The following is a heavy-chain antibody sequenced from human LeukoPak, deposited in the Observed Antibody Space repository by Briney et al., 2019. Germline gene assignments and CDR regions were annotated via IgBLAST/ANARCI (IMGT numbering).Heavy chain of an antibody. CDR2: IYSGGST. D-gene: IGHD5-18*01. CDR1: GFTVSNNY. V-gene: IGHV3-53*01. Sequence: GGSLRLSCEASGFTVSNNYMSWVRQAPGKGLEWVSVIYSGGSTYYADSAKGRFTISRDNSKNTLYLQMSSLRAENTAVYYCARVDTAMEDAFGIWGQGTMVTVSS. J-gene: IGHJ3*02. CDR3: ARVDTAMEDAFGI.